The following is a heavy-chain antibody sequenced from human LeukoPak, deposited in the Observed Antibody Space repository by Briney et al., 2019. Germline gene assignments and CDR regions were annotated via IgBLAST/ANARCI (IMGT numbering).Heavy chain of an antibody. D-gene: IGHD3-22*01. V-gene: IGHV1-69*13. CDR2: IIPIFGTA. Sequence: ASVKVSCKAFGGTFSSHSISWVRQAPGQGLEWMGGIIPIFGTANYAQKFQGRVTITADESTSTAYMELSSLRSEDTAVYYCARGIDTAMVTWEKDYYDSSGYHYFDYWGQGTLVTVSS. J-gene: IGHJ4*02. CDR3: ARGIDTAMVTWEKDYYDSSGYHYFDY. CDR1: GGTFSSHS.